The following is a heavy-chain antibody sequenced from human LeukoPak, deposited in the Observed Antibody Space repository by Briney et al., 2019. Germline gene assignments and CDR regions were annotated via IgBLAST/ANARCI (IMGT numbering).Heavy chain of an antibody. V-gene: IGHV3-11*04. CDR1: GFTFSDYY. CDR3: ASSLRGDAFDI. J-gene: IGHJ3*02. CDR2: ISSSGSDI. D-gene: IGHD5/OR15-5a*01. Sequence: GGSLRLSCAASGFTFSDYYMSWIRQAPGKGLEWVSYISSSGSDIYYADSVKGRFTISRDNAKNSLYLHMNSLRAEDTAVYYCASSLRGDAFDIWGQGTMVTVSS.